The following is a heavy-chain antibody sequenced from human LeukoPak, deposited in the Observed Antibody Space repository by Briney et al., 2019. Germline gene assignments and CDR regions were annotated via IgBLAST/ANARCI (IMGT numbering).Heavy chain of an antibody. V-gene: IGHV4-39*01. CDR2: IYYSGST. CDR1: GGSISSSSYY. Sequence: PSETLSLTCTVSGGSISSSSYYWGWIRQPPGKGLEWIGSIYYSGSTYYNPSLKSRVTISVDTSKNQFSLKLSSVTAADTAVYYCARRITIFESWGQGTLVTVSS. D-gene: IGHD3-3*01. J-gene: IGHJ4*02. CDR3: ARRITIFES.